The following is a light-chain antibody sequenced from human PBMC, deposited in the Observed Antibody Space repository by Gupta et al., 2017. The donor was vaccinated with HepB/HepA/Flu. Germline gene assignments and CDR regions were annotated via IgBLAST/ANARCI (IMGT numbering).Light chain of an antibody. CDR3: QQDGSTPFT. V-gene: IGKV3D-20*01. J-gene: IGKJ1*01. Sequence: EIVLTQSPATLSLSPGERATLSCGASESVRSRYLAWYQQKPGLAPRLLMYDASKRATGIPDRFSGSGSGTDFNLTISRLEPEDFAVYYCQQDGSTPFTFGRGTKVEIK. CDR2: DAS. CDR1: ESVRSRY.